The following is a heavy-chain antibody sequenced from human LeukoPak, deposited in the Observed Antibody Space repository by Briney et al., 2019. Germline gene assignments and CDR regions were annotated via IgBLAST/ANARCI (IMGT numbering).Heavy chain of an antibody. V-gene: IGHV3-11*01. CDR3: ARDGPYYDSRGYYYYYYSMDV. CDR2: ISSSGSTI. Sequence: AGSLTLSCAASGFTFGDHYMSWIRKAPGKGLEWVSYISSSGSTIYYADSVKGRFTISRDNAKNSLYLQMNSLRAEDTAVYYCARDGPYYDSRGYYYYYYSMDVWGKGATVTVSS. D-gene: IGHD3-22*01. CDR1: GFTFGDHY. J-gene: IGHJ6*03.